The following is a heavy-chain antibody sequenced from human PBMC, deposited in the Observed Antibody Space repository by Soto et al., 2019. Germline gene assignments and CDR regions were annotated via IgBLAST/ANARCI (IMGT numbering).Heavy chain of an antibody. CDR2: ISYSGST. V-gene: IGHV4-39*07. CDR1: GGSISSDSYY. D-gene: IGHD5-12*01. Sequence: SETLSLTCTVSGGSISSDSYYWGWIRQSPEKGLEWIASISYSGSTYYNPSLKSRVAISVDTSKDQFSLNLSSVTAADTAVYYCARSDGYNFDYWGQGTLVTVS. CDR3: ARSDGYNFDY. J-gene: IGHJ4*02.